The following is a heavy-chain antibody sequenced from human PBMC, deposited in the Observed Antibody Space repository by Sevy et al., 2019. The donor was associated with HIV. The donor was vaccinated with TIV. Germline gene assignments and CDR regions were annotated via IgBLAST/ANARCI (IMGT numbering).Heavy chain of an antibody. D-gene: IGHD6-13*01. Sequence: GGSMRLSCAGSGFTFYNYGIHWVRQAPGKGLEWVKMISYDGKNENYADSVKGRFTISRDNSKNTVYLQMNSLRPDDTAIYYCAKDRSGSWSVDYWGQGTLVTV. J-gene: IGHJ4*02. CDR3: AKDRSGSWSVDY. V-gene: IGHV3-30*18. CDR1: GFTFYNYG. CDR2: ISYDGKNE.